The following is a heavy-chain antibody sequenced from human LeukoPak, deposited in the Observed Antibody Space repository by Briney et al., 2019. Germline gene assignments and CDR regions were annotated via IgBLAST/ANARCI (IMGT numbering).Heavy chain of an antibody. CDR2: ISYDGSNE. V-gene: IGHV3-30*18. Sequence: PGGSLRLSCAASGFTFSSYGMHWVRQAQGKGLEWVAVISYDGSNEYYADSVEGRFTISRDNSKNTLYLQMNSLRAEDTAVYYCAKSYDYGDYVGGRQNWYFALWGRGTLVTVSS. J-gene: IGHJ2*01. CDR1: GFTFSSYG. D-gene: IGHD4-17*01. CDR3: AKSYDYGDYVGGRQNWYFAL.